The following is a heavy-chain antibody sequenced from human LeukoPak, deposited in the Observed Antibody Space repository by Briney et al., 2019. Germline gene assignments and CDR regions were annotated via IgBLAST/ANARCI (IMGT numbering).Heavy chain of an antibody. CDR1: GFTFSSYG. V-gene: IGHV3-30*18. Sequence: GGSLRLSCAASGFTFSSYGMHWVRQAPGKGLEWVAVISYDGSNKYYADSVKGRFTISRDNSKNTLYLQMNSLRAEDTAVYYCAKGDYYGSGSYYFMDVWGKGTTVTVSS. J-gene: IGHJ6*03. D-gene: IGHD3-10*01. CDR2: ISYDGSNK. CDR3: AKGDYYGSGSYYFMDV.